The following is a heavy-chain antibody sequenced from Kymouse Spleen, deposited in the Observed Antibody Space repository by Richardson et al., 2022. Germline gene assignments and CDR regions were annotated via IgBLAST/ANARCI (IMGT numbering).Heavy chain of an antibody. CDR1: GFTFSSYG. V-gene: IGHV3-33*01. CDR2: IWYDGSNK. CDR3: AREIAARPFDY. Sequence: QVQLVESGGGVVQPGRSLRLSCAASGFTFSSYGMHWVRQAPGKGLEWVAVIWYDGSNKYYADSVKGRFTISRDNSKNTLYLQMNSLRAEDTAVYYCAREIAARPFDYWGQGTLVTVSS. J-gene: IGHJ4*02. D-gene: IGHD6-6*01.